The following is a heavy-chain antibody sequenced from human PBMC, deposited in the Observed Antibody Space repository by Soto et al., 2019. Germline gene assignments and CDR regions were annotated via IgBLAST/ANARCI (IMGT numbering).Heavy chain of an antibody. J-gene: IGHJ5*02. D-gene: IGHD6-13*01. CDR1: GGSFSGYY. CDR3: ARGRYSSSWYSLNWFDP. V-gene: IGHV4-34*01. Sequence: QVQLQQWGAGLLKPSETLSLTCAVYGGSFSGYYWSWIRQPPGKGLEWIGEINHSGSTNYNPSLKSRVTISVDTSQNQFSLKLSSVTAADTDVYYCARGRYSSSWYSLNWFDPWGQGTLVTVSS. CDR2: INHSGST.